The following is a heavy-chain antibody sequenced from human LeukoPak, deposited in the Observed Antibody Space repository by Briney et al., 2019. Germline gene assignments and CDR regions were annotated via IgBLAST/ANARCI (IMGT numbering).Heavy chain of an antibody. Sequence: GASVKVSCKVSGYTLTELSMHWVRQAPGKGLEGMGGFDPEDGETIYAQKFQGRVTMTEDTSTDTAYMELSSLRSEDTAVYYCATDKQLLVPTNHPPTYGMDVWGKGTTVTVSS. CDR3: ATDKQLLVPTNHPPTYGMDV. CDR1: GYTLTELS. V-gene: IGHV1-24*01. J-gene: IGHJ6*04. D-gene: IGHD2-15*01. CDR2: FDPEDGET.